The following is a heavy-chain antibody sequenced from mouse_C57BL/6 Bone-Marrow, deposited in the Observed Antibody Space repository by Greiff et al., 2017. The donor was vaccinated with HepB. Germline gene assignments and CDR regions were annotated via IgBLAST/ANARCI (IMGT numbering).Heavy chain of an antibody. CDR2: INPSTGGT. CDR1: GYSFTGYY. J-gene: IGHJ2*01. Sequence: VQLQQSGPELVKPGASVKISCKASGYSFTGYYMHWVKQSSEKSLEWIGEINPSTGGTSYNQKFKGKATLTVDKSSITAYMKLKSLTSDDSAVYYCARGGYYGSRFYFDYWGQGTTLTVSS. V-gene: IGHV1-43*01. CDR3: ARGGYYGSRFYFDY. D-gene: IGHD1-1*01.